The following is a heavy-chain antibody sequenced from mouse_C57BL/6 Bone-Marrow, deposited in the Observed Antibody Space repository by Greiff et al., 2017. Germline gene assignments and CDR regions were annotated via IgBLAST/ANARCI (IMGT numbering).Heavy chain of an antibody. CDR1: GYTFTSYW. CDR3: ARGWLLRGY. J-gene: IGHJ2*01. Sequence: QQSCKASGYTFTSYWMHWVKQRPIQGLEWIGNIDPSDSETHYNQKFKDKATLTVDKSSSTAYMQPSSLTSEDSAVYYCARGWLLRGYWGQGTTLTVSS. D-gene: IGHD2-3*01. CDR2: IDPSDSET. V-gene: IGHV1-52*01.